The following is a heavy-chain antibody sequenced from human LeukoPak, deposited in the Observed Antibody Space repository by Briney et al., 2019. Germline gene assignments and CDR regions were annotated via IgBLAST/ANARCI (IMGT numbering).Heavy chain of an antibody. D-gene: IGHD3-9*01. V-gene: IGHV3-30*18. CDR1: GFTFSNYG. J-gene: IGHJ5*02. CDR3: AKDMYDILTGYDIGRDNWFDP. CDR2: ISYDGSNN. Sequence: PERSLRLSCTASGFTFSNYGMHWVRQAPGKGLEWVAVISYDGSNNYYADSVKGRFTISRDNFKNTLYLQMNSLRAEDTAVYYCAKDMYDILTGYDIGRDNWFDPWGQGTLVSVSS.